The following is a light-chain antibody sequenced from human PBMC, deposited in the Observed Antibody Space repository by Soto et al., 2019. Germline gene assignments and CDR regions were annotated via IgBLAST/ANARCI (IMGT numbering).Light chain of an antibody. CDR3: QQRYRWPRT. Sequence: IVFTQSPATLSLSPGEIASLSCMASQSVSSYLAWYQQKPGQAPRLLIYDASNRATGIPARFSGSGSGTDFTLSISSLEPEDFAVYYCQQRYRWPRTFGQGTKVDIK. V-gene: IGKV3-11*01. CDR1: QSVSSY. CDR2: DAS. J-gene: IGKJ1*01.